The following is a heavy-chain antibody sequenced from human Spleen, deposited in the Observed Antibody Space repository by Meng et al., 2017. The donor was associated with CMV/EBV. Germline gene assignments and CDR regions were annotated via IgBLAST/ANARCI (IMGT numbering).Heavy chain of an antibody. V-gene: IGHV6-1*01. Sequence: WNWIRQSPSRGLEWLGRTYYRSKWYNDYAVSVKSRITINPDTSKNQFSLQLNSVTPEDTAVYYCARGGSGYEGGSQRITMIVVGFDPWGQGTLVTVSS. CDR2: TYYRSKWYN. J-gene: IGHJ5*02. D-gene: IGHD3-22*01. CDR3: ARGGSGYEGGSQRITMIVVGFDP.